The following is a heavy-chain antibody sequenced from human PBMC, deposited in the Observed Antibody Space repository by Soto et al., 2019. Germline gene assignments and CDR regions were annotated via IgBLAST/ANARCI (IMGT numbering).Heavy chain of an antibody. D-gene: IGHD3-22*01. CDR1: GDSISDTIYY. CDR3: ARAPSYDSSGYYLYYFDY. V-gene: IGHV4-39*01. Sequence: KTSETLSLTCRVSGDSISDTIYYWGWIRQPPGMGLEWIGSIHYSGSTQFHPSFKSRVTISVDTSKNEFSLRLRSVTAADTSVYYCARAPSYDSSGYYLYYFDYWGQGTLVTVSS. J-gene: IGHJ4*02. CDR2: IHYSGST.